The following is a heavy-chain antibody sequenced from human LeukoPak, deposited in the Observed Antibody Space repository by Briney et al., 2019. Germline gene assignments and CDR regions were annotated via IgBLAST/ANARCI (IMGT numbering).Heavy chain of an antibody. CDR2: INTNTVNP. Sequence: ASVKVSCKASGYTFTNYAVNWVRQALGQGLEWMGWINTNTVNPAYAQGFTGRFVFSLDTSVSTAYLQISSLKAEDTAVYYCARGTSGLVTTNDYWGQGTLVTVSS. V-gene: IGHV7-4-1*02. CDR1: GYTFTNYA. J-gene: IGHJ4*02. CDR3: ARGTSGLVTTNDY. D-gene: IGHD3/OR15-3a*01.